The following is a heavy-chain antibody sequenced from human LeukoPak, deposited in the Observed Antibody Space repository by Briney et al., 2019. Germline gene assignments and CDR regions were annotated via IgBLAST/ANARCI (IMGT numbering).Heavy chain of an antibody. CDR2: INPDGSTT. J-gene: IGHJ4*02. CDR3: ARGVGSSSWYFDY. V-gene: IGHV3-74*01. D-gene: IGHD6-13*01. CDR1: GFTSTNYW. Sequence: PGGSLRLSCAASGFTSTNYWMFWVRQAPGKGLVWVSGINPDGSTTTYADSVKGRFTISRDNSKNALYLQMNSLRPEDTAVYYCARGVGSSSWYFDYWGQGTLVTVSS.